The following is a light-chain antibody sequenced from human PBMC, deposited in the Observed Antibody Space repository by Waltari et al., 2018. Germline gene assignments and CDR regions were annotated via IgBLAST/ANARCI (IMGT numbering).Light chain of an antibody. CDR3: QQYGRSWNT. J-gene: IGKJ2*01. CDR2: GSS. CDR1: QSVSSNY. Sequence: EIVLTQSPGTLSLSPGERATLSCRASQSVSSNYLAWYQQGPGQAPRLLLHGSSSRATGIPDRFSGSGSVTDFTLTISRLEPEDFAVYYCQQYGRSWNTFGQGTKLEIK. V-gene: IGKV3-20*01.